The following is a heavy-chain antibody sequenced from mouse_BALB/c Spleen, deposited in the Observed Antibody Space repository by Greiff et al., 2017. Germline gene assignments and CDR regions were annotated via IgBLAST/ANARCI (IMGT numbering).Heavy chain of an antibody. Sequence: VQLQQSGPELVKPGASVKISCKASGYAFSSSWMNWVKQRPGQGLEWIGRIYPGDGDTNYNGKFKGKATLTADKSSSTAYMQLSSLTSVDSAVYFCGGYDPFAYWGQGTLVTVSA. D-gene: IGHD2-2*01. CDR1: GYAFSSSW. V-gene: IGHV1-82*01. J-gene: IGHJ3*01. CDR2: IYPGDGDT. CDR3: GGYDPFAY.